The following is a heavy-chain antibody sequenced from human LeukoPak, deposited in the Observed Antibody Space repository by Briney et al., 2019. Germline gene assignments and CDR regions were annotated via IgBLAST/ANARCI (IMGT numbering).Heavy chain of an antibody. J-gene: IGHJ4*02. CDR3: AKDEPGISATRPDY. CDR2: ISYDGSNK. CDR1: GFTFSLFG. Sequence: PGRSLRLSCAASGFTFSLFGMHWVRQAPGQGLEWVALISYDGSNKWYADSVEGRFTTSRDNSKNTLYLQMSSLRAEDTAVYYCAKDEPGISATRPDYWGQGTLVSVSS. V-gene: IGHV3-30*18. D-gene: IGHD6-19*01.